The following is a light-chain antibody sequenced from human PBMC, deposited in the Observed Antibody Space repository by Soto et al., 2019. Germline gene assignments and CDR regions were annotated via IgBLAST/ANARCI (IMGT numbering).Light chain of an antibody. CDR2: GAS. CDR3: QQYNYRPPA. J-gene: IGKJ5*01. Sequence: EIVMTQSPATLSVSPGERAALSCRASQSVSGNLAWYQQTPGQAPRLLIYGASTRATGIPARSSGSGFGTEFNLTISSLKSEDFAVYYCQQYNYRPPAFGQGTRLEIK. V-gene: IGKV3-15*01. CDR1: QSVSGN.